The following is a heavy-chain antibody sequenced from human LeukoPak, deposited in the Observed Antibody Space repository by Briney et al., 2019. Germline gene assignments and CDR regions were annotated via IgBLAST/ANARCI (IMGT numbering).Heavy chain of an antibody. Sequence: ASVKVSCKASGYTFTSYDINWVRQATGQGLEWMGWMNPNSGNTGYAQKFQGRVTMTRNTSISTAYMELSSLRSEDTAVYYCARGVFSTGLLLYYYYGMDVWGQGTTVTVSS. CDR1: GYTFTSYD. D-gene: IGHD2-2*01. V-gene: IGHV1-8*01. J-gene: IGHJ6*02. CDR2: MNPNSGNT. CDR3: ARGVFSTGLLLYYYYGMDV.